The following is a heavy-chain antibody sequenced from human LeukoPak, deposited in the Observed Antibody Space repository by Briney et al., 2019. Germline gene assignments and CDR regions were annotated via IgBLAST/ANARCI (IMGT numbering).Heavy chain of an antibody. V-gene: IGHV4-59*08. D-gene: IGHD3-22*01. J-gene: IGHJ1*01. CDR2: IYYSGTT. CDR3: ASPRGDDSGGYYTWYFHH. Sequence: SETLSLTCTVSGGPISPYYWSWIRQPPGKGLEWIGFIYYSGTTNHNPSLKSRVTISVDASKNQFSLKLSSVTAADTAVYFCASPRGDDSGGYYTWYFHHWGQGILVTVSS. CDR1: GGPISPYY.